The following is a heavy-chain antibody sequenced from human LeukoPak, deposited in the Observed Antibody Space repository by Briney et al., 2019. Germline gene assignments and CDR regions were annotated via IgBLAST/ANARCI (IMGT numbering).Heavy chain of an antibody. CDR3: ARGHRDSGSYTRGYFDY. V-gene: IGHV3-53*01. CDR2: IYGGDTT. CDR1: GFTFSFYA. D-gene: IGHD1-26*01. Sequence: GGSLRLSCAASGFTFSFYAMSWVRQAPGKGLEWVSVIYGGDTTYYADSVKGRFTISRDISKNTVYLQMNSLRAEDTAVYYCARGHRDSGSYTRGYFDYWGQGTLVTVSS. J-gene: IGHJ4*02.